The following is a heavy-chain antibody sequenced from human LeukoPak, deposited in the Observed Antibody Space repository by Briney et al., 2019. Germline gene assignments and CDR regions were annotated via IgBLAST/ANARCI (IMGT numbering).Heavy chain of an antibody. CDR1: GFTFSDYY. CDR3: ARSLRGVKGYYYYGMDV. V-gene: IGHV3-11*03. D-gene: IGHD3-10*01. Sequence: PGGSLRHSCAASGFTFSDYYMSWIRQAPGKGLEWVSYISSSSSYTNYADSVKGRFTISRDNAKNSLYLQMNSLRAEDTAVYYCARSLRGVKGYYYYGMDVWGQGTTVTDSS. CDR2: ISSSSSYT. J-gene: IGHJ6*02.